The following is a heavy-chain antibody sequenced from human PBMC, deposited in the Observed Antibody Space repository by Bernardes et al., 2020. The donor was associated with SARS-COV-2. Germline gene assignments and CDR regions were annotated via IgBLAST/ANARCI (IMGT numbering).Heavy chain of an antibody. CDR1: GGSFSGYY. CDR3: ARVAIERGSSSSVDY. Sequence: SETLSLTCAVYGGSFSGYYWSWIRQPPGKGLEWIGEINHSGSTNYNPSLKSRVTISVDTSKNQFSLKLSSVTAADTAVYYCARVAIERGSSSSVDYWGQGTLVTVSS. J-gene: IGHJ4*02. CDR2: INHSGST. D-gene: IGHD6-6*01. V-gene: IGHV4-34*01.